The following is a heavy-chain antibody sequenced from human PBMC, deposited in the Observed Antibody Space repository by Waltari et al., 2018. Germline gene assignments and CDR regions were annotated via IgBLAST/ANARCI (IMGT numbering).Heavy chain of an antibody. CDR1: GYSFTSYW. V-gene: IGHV5-51*01. CDR2: SYPGDSDT. CDR3: ARHYPGRAVAPDAFDI. Sequence: EVQLVPSGAEVKKPGESLKISCKGSGYSFTSYWIGWVRQMPGKGLEWIGISYPGDSDTRYSPSFQGQVTISADKSIRTAYLQWSSLKASDTAMYYCARHYPGRAVAPDAFDIWGQGTMVTGSS. J-gene: IGHJ3*02. D-gene: IGHD6-19*01.